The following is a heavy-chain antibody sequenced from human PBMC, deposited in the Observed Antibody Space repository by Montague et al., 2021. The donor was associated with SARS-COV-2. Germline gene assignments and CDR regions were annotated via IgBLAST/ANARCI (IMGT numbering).Heavy chain of an antibody. CDR1: GFTFDGYS. Sequence: SLRLSCAASGFTFDGYSMNWVRQAPGKGLEWVSPLSWAGGRIYYADSVKGRFTTSRDNAKNSLSLQMNSLRAEDTALYYCAKLITLVSKSMESVVDVWGQGTMVTVSS. J-gene: IGHJ6*02. V-gene: IGHV3-21*01. D-gene: IGHD1-14*01. CDR3: AKLITLVSKSMESVVDV. CDR2: LSWAGGRI.